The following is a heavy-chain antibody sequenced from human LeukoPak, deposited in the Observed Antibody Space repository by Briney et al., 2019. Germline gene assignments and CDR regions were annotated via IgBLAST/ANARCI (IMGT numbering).Heavy chain of an antibody. J-gene: IGHJ4*02. CDR3: AKDREYQLLSVN. CDR1: GFTFSSYA. Sequence: GGSLRLFCAASGFTFSSYAMSWVRQAPGKGLEWVSAISGSGGSTYYADSVKGRSTISRDNSKNTLYLQMNSLRAEDTAVYYCAKDREYQLLSVNWGQGTLVTVSS. V-gene: IGHV3-23*01. CDR2: ISGSGGST. D-gene: IGHD2-2*01.